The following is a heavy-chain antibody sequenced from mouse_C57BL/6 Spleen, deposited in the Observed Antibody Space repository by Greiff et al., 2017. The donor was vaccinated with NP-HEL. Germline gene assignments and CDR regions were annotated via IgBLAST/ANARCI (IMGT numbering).Heavy chain of an antibody. D-gene: IGHD1-1*01. CDR3: ASRGSYYYGSSSY. Sequence: VQLQQPGAELVKPGASVKMSCKASGYTFTSYWITWVKQRPGQGLEWIGDIYPGSGSTNYNEKFKSKATLTVDTSSSTAYMQLSSLTSEDSAVYYCASRGSYYYGSSSYWGQGTLVTVSA. V-gene: IGHV1-55*01. J-gene: IGHJ3*01. CDR2: IYPGSGST. CDR1: GYTFTSYW.